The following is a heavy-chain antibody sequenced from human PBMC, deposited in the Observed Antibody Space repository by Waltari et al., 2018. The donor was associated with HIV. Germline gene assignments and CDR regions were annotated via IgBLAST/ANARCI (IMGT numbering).Heavy chain of an antibody. CDR2: ISSSGSTI. CDR3: ATGGGQFRFGVAKRTYGMDV. J-gene: IGHJ6*02. V-gene: IGHV3-11*01. D-gene: IGHD3-10*01. Sequence: QVQLVESGGGLVKPGGSLRLSCAASGFTFSDYYMSWIRQAPGKGLEWVSYISSSGSTIYYGDSGKGRFTMSRDNAKNSMYLQMSSLRAEDTAVYYCATGGGQFRFGVAKRTYGMDVWVQGTTVTVSS. CDR1: GFTFSDYY.